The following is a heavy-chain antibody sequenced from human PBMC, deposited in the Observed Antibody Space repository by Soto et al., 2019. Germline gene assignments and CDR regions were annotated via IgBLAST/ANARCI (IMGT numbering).Heavy chain of an antibody. J-gene: IGHJ3*02. Sequence: ASVKVSCKASGGTFSSYAISWVRQAPGQGLEWMGGIIPIFGTANYAQKFQGRVTITADKSTSTAYMELSSLRSEDTAVYYCSRSNVYYYDSSGYGDAFDIWGQGTMVTVSS. V-gene: IGHV1-69*06. CDR2: IIPIFGTA. D-gene: IGHD3-22*01. CDR3: SRSNVYYYDSSGYGDAFDI. CDR1: GGTFSSYA.